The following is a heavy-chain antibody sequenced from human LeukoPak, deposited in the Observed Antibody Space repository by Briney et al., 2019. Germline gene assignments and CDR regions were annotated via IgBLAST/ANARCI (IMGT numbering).Heavy chain of an antibody. J-gene: IGHJ4*02. D-gene: IGHD6-19*01. Sequence: ASVKVSCKASGYTFTGYYMHWVRQAPGQGLEWMGWISAYNGNTNYAQKLQGRVTMTTDTSTSTAYMELRSLRSDDTAVYYCARSKDGQWLAAYDYWGQGTLVTVSS. V-gene: IGHV1-18*04. CDR2: ISAYNGNT. CDR3: ARSKDGQWLAAYDY. CDR1: GYTFTGYY.